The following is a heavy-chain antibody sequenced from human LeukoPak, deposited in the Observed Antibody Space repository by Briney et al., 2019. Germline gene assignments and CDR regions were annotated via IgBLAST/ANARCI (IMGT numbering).Heavy chain of an antibody. Sequence: GGSLRLSCAASGFPLSNYWMHWVRQTPGKGLVWVSRINPDGTTTSYADSVKGRFTISRDNSKNTLYLQMSSLRAEDTAVYYCARISKTYYYDSPYWFDPWGQGTLVTVSS. V-gene: IGHV3-74*01. J-gene: IGHJ5*02. CDR1: GFPLSNYW. CDR2: INPDGTTT. CDR3: ARISKTYYYDSPYWFDP. D-gene: IGHD3-22*01.